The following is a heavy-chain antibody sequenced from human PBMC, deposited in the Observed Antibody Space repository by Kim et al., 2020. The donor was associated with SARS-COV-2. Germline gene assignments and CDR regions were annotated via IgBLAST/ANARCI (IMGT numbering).Heavy chain of an antibody. J-gene: IGHJ4*01. CDR2: ISYDGSNK. CDR3: AKDFGLRRFRGIHPPYY. V-gene: IGHV3-30*18. D-gene: IGHD5-12*01. CDR1: GFTFSSYG. Sequence: GGSLRLSCAASGFTFSSYGMHWVRQAPGKGLEWVAVISYDGSNKYYADSVKGRFTISRDNSKNTLYLQMNSLRAEDTAVYYCAKDFGLRRFRGIHPPYY.